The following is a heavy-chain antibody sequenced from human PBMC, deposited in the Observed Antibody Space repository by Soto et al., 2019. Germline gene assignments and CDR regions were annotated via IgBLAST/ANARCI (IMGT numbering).Heavy chain of an antibody. V-gene: IGHV4-59*01. CDR3: TRGLSWSPYCDL. Sequence: QVKLQESGPGLVKPSETLSLTCTVSGASITTKSWNWVRQSPGKGLEWIGYLYYSGTTNYNPSLKSRVTISRDTSKNQISLNLTSVTAADTAIYYCTRGLSWSPYCDLWGQGTRVTVSS. CDR1: GASITTKS. D-gene: IGHD6-13*01. CDR2: LYYSGTT. J-gene: IGHJ4*02.